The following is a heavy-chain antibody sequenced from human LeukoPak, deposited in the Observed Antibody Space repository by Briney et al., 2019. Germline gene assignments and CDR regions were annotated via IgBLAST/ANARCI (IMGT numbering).Heavy chain of an antibody. CDR3: ARQMATILDGILDY. Sequence: GGSLRLSCAASGFTFSSYSMNWVRQAPGKGLEWVSVISYDGTNKYYADSVKGRFTISRDNSKNTLYLQMNSLKTEDTALYYCARQMATILDGILDYWGQGTLVTVSS. CDR1: GFTFSSYS. CDR2: ISYDGTNK. D-gene: IGHD5-24*01. V-gene: IGHV3-30*03. J-gene: IGHJ4*02.